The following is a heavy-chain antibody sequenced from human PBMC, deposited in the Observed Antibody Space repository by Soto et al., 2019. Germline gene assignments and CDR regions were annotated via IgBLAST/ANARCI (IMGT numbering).Heavy chain of an antibody. V-gene: IGHV3-23*01. Sequence: HPGGSLRLSCAASVLTFSSYAMSWVRQAPGKGLEWVSAISGSGGSTYYADSVKGRFTISRDNSKNTLYLQMNSLRAEDTAVYYCAKPGLAVGYYFDYWGQGTLVTVSS. CDR1: VLTFSSYA. D-gene: IGHD6-19*01. CDR3: AKPGLAVGYYFDY. CDR2: ISGSGGST. J-gene: IGHJ4*02.